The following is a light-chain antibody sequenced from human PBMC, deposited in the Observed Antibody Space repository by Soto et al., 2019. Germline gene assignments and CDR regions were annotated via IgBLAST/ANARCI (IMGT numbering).Light chain of an antibody. CDR3: HQYNSYSST. CDR1: QSISSW. Sequence: DIHMTQSPSTLSASVGDRVTITCRASQSISSWLAWYKQKPGKAPKLLIYDASILESGVPSRFSGVGSGTDFTLTISSLQPDDFATYYCHQYNSYSSTFGQGTKV. CDR2: DAS. V-gene: IGKV1-5*01. J-gene: IGKJ1*01.